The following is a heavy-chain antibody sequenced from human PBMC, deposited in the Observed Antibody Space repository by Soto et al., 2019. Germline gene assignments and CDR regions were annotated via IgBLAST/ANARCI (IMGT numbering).Heavy chain of an antibody. Sequence: SYTLSLISRVYEGSFSAYYLSWFRHPPGKGLEWIGAINHSGSTNYNPSIKGRVTISVDTSKNQFSLKLSSVTAADTAVYYCARGSSGGSWGRPRGWFDPWGQGTLVRVSS. D-gene: IGHD2-15*01. CDR3: ARGSSGGSWGRPRGWFDP. V-gene: IGHV4-34*01. J-gene: IGHJ5*02. CDR2: INHSGST. CDR1: EGSFSAYY.